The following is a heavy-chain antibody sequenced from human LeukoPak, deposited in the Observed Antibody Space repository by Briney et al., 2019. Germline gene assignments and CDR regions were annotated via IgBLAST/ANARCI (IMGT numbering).Heavy chain of an antibody. CDR1: GGTFSSYA. CDR3: ARDSSIMITFGGVIDSNWFDP. Sequence: GSSVKVSCKASGGTFSSYAISWVQQAPGQGLEWMGGIIPIFGTANYAQKFQGRVTITADESTSTAYKELSSLRSEDTAVYYCARDSSIMITFGGVIDSNWFDPWGQGTLVTVSS. J-gene: IGHJ5*02. D-gene: IGHD3-16*01. V-gene: IGHV1-69*01. CDR2: IIPIFGTA.